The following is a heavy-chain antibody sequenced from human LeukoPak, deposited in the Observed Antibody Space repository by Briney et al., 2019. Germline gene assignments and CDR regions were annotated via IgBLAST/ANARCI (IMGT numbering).Heavy chain of an antibody. V-gene: IGHV1-18*01. Sequence: GASVKVSCKASGYTFTSYSINWVRQAPGQGLEWMAWISAYNGNTNYAQKFQGRVTLSRDTSTSTAYMELRSLRSDDTAVYFCARGMSDYTEDPFDIWGQGTVVTVSS. CDR2: ISAYNGNT. D-gene: IGHD2-2*02. CDR1: GYTFTSYS. J-gene: IGHJ3*02. CDR3: ARGMSDYTEDPFDI.